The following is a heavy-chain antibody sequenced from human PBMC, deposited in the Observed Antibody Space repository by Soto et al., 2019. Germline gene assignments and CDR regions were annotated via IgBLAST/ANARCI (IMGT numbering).Heavy chain of an antibody. CDR1: GFTFITYC. CDR2: ISDNGGTT. V-gene: IGHV3-23*01. CDR3: AKGGGVGGGADAFDV. J-gene: IGHJ3*01. Sequence: EVQLLESGGGLVQPGGSLRLSCAASGFTFITYCMSWVRQAPGKGLEWVSAISDNGGTTYYADSVKGRLTISRDNSTNRLYRQMNSLRAEDTALYYCAKGGGVGGGADAFDVWGQGTMVTVSS. D-gene: IGHD3-16*01.